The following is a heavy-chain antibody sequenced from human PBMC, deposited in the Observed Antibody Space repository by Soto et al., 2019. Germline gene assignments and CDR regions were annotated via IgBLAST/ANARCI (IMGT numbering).Heavy chain of an antibody. CDR3: AKSGDLNYDILTGYYPQWEYFDY. D-gene: IGHD3-9*01. Sequence: GGSLRLSCAASGFTFSSYAMSWVRQAPGKGLEWVSAISGSGGSTYYADSVKGRFTISRENSKNTLYLQMNSLRAEDTAVYYCAKSGDLNYDILTGYYPQWEYFDYWGQGTLVTVSS. V-gene: IGHV3-23*01. J-gene: IGHJ4*02. CDR2: ISGSGGST. CDR1: GFTFSSYA.